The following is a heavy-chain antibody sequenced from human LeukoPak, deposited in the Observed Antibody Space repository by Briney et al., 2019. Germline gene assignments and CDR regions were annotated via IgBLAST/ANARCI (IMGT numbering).Heavy chain of an antibody. Sequence: GGSLRLSCAASGFTFRSYWMRWVRQPPAKGVAGVANIKQYGSEKYLVDCVKGRLTISRDKAKHTLYLQMNSLRAEDTAVYCCARVDYDRSGYTCGACLGILDYWGEGTLVSVSS. D-gene: IGHD3-22*01. J-gene: IGHJ4*02. V-gene: IGHV3-7*01. CDR2: IKQYGSEK. CDR1: GFTFRSYW. CDR3: ARVDYDRSGYTCGACLGILDY.